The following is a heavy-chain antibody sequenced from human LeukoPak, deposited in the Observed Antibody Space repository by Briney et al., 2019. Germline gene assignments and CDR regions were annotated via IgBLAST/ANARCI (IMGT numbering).Heavy chain of an antibody. D-gene: IGHD1-26*01. J-gene: IGHJ6*02. V-gene: IGHV3-30-3*01. CDR1: GFTFSSYA. Sequence: GGSLRLSCAASGFTFSSYAMHWVRQAPGKGLEWVVVISYDGSNKYYADSVKGRFTISRDNSKNTLYLQMNSLRAEDTAVYYCASGSQRNYYYYGMDVWGQGTTVTVSS. CDR3: ASGSQRNYYYYGMDV. CDR2: ISYDGSNK.